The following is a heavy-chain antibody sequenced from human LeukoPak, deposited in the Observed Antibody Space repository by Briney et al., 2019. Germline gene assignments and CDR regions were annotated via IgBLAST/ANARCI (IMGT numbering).Heavy chain of an antibody. CDR2: INSDGSST. Sequence: GGSLRLSCAASGFTFSSYWMPWVRQAPGKGLVWVSRINSDGSSTSYADSVKGRFTISRDNAKNTLYLQMNSLRAEDTAVYYCYSAFTNYDILTGYRLDAFDIWGQGTMVTVSS. J-gene: IGHJ3*02. CDR1: GFTFSSYW. CDR3: YSAFTNYDILTGYRLDAFDI. D-gene: IGHD3-9*01. V-gene: IGHV3-74*01.